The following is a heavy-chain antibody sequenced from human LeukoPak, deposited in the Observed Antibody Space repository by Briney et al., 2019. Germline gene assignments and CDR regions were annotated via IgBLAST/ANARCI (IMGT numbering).Heavy chain of an antibody. D-gene: IGHD6-13*01. CDR2: MKQDGSEK. CDR1: GFTFSTYW. V-gene: IGHV3-7*01. J-gene: IGHJ4*02. Sequence: GGSLRLSCEASGFTFSTYWMSWVRQAPGKGLEWVANMKQDGSEKYYVDSVKGRFTISRDNAKNSLYLQMNSLRAEDTAMYYCARDSAGNDYWGQGILVTVSS. CDR3: ARDSAGNDY.